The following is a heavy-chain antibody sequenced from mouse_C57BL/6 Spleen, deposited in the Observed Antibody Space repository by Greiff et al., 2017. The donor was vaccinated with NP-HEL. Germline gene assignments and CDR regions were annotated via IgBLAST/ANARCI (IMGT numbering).Heavy chain of an antibody. Sequence: QVQLQQSGPELVKPGASVKISCKASGYAFSSSWMNWVKQRPGKGLEWIGRIYPGDGDTNYNGKFKGKATLTADKSSSTAYMQLRSLTSEDSAVYFCARGLYYGSSHFDYWGQGTTLTVSS. CDR1: GYAFSSSW. J-gene: IGHJ2*01. D-gene: IGHD1-1*01. CDR3: ARGLYYGSSHFDY. CDR2: IYPGDGDT. V-gene: IGHV1-82*01.